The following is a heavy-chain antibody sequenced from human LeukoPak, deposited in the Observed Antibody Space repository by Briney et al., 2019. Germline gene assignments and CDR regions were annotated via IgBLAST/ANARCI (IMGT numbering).Heavy chain of an antibody. CDR1: GGSISNYY. Sequence: SETLSLTCTVSGGSISNYYWSWIRPPPGKGMEWIGYMYYSGTTNHNPSLKSRVTISVDTSKNQFSLKLSSVTAADTAVYYCARGGQGWPYNWFDPWGQGTLVTVSS. V-gene: IGHV4-59*01. D-gene: IGHD5-24*01. CDR2: MYYSGTT. J-gene: IGHJ5*02. CDR3: ARGGQGWPYNWFDP.